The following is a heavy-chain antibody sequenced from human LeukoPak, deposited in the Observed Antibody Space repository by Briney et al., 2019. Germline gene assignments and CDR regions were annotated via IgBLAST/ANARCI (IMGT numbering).Heavy chain of an antibody. Sequence: GGSLRLSCAASGFTFSSYGMSWVRQAPGKGLGWVSAISGSGGSTYYADSVKGRFTIPRDNSKNTLYLQMNSLRAEDTAVYYCAKEGGASRFDYWGQGTLVTVSS. CDR2: ISGSGGST. CDR1: GFTFSSYG. J-gene: IGHJ4*02. D-gene: IGHD5-12*01. CDR3: AKEGGASRFDY. V-gene: IGHV3-23*01.